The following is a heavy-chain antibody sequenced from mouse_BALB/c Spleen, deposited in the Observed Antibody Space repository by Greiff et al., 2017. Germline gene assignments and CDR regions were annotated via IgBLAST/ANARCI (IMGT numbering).Heavy chain of an antibody. CDR1: GFSLTGYG. Sequence: VKLVESGPGLVAPSQSLSITCTVSGFSLTGYGVNWVRQPPGKGLEWLGMIWGGGSTDYNSALKSRLSTSNENPKRQVFLKMISLQTDDTAGYYCARKVYDGYLYAMDYWGQGTSVTVSA. D-gene: IGHD2-3*01. CDR2: IWGGGST. CDR3: ARKVYDGYLYAMDY. J-gene: IGHJ4*01. V-gene: IGHV2-6-7*01.